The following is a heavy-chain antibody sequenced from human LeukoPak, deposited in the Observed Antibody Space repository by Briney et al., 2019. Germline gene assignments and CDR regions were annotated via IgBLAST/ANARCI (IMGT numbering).Heavy chain of an antibody. CDR2: INEDGSHG. Sequence: PGGSLRLSCAASGFSFNSIWMIWVRQAPGKGLEWVASINEDGSHGQYLASVKGRFTISRDNAKNSLFLQVNSLRLEDTAVYYCGGEPRSMAYWGQGTLLTVSS. CDR1: GFSFNSIW. J-gene: IGHJ4*02. D-gene: IGHD2-21*01. V-gene: IGHV3-7*01. CDR3: GGEPRSMAY.